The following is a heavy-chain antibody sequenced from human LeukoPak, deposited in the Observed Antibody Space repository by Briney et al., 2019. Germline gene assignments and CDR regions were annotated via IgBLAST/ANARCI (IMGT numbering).Heavy chain of an antibody. CDR3: AKERQTGDYFTSDF. CDR1: GFSFSTYT. J-gene: IGHJ4*02. D-gene: IGHD4-17*01. CDR2: INGRGDST. Sequence: GGSLRLSCAASGFSFSTYTMNWVRQAPGRGLEWVSAINGRGDSTFYADSVKGQFTISRDNSKSTVYLQMNSLRADDTAVYYCAKERQTGDYFTSDFWGQGTLVTVSS. V-gene: IGHV3-23*01.